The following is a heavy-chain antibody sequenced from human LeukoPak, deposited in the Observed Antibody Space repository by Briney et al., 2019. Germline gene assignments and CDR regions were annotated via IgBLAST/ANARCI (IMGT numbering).Heavy chain of an antibody. CDR1: GGTFSSYA. V-gene: IGHV1-69*05. CDR2: IIPIFGTA. Sequence: SVKVSCKASGGTFSSYAISWVRQAPGQGLELMGGIIPIFGTANYAQKFQGRVTITTDESTSTAYMELSSLRSEDTAVYYCVRDLSGYSYEGPWDAFDIWGQGTMVTVSS. J-gene: IGHJ3*02. D-gene: IGHD5-18*01. CDR3: VRDLSGYSYEGPWDAFDI.